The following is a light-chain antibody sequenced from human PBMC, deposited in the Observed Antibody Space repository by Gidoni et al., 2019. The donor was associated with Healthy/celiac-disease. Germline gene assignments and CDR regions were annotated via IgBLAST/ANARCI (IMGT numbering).Light chain of an antibody. J-gene: IGKJ2*01. CDR3: QQYDNLPRT. CDR2: DAS. CDR1: QDISNY. V-gene: IGKV1-33*01. Sequence: DIQMTQSPSSLPASVGDRVTITCQASQDISNYLNWYQQNPGKAPKLLIYDASNLETGVPSRFSGSGSGTDFTFTISSLQPEDIATYYCQQYDNLPRTFGQGTKLEIK.